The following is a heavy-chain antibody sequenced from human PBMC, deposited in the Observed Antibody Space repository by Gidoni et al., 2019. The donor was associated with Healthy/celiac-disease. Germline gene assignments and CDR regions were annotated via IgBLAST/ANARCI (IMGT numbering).Heavy chain of an antibody. V-gene: IGHV3-49*04. CDR1: GLTWGDHA. CDR2: SGGKALGGAT. Sequence: EVQRVESGGGLVQPGRSRRLSCTASGLTWGDHAMSWVRQVPGKCLEWVVFSGGKALGGATDFAAVVNGRFTISRDDSESIAYLQMNSLKTEDTAVYYCTSAIGSGSYYKYYYYGMDVWGQGTTVTVSS. J-gene: IGHJ6*02. D-gene: IGHD3-10*01. CDR3: TSAIGSGSYYKYYYYGMDV.